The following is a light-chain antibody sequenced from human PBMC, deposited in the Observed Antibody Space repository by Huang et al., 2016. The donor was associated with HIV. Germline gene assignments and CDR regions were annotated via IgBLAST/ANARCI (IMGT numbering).Light chain of an antibody. CDR2: GAS. V-gene: IGKV3-20*01. Sequence: EIVLTQSPGTLSLSPGDRATLSCRASQSVASNYLAWYQHRPGQAPRLLIYGASRRATGIPDRFRDSGSGTDFTLTITRLDPEDFAVYYCQQYGSSWTFGQGTKVEIK. CDR3: QQYGSSWT. J-gene: IGKJ1*01. CDR1: QSVASNY.